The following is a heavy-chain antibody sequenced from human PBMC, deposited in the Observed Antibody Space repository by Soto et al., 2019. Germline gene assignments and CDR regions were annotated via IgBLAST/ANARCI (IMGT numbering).Heavy chain of an antibody. J-gene: IGHJ4*02. CDR1: GYTFTSYG. CDR3: AREAVSGRTGFDY. D-gene: IGHD6-19*01. CDR2: VNAYKGNT. Sequence: QVQLVQSGAEVKKPGASVKVSCKASGYTFTSYGISWVRQAPGQGLEWMGWVNAYKGNTNYAQKFQGRATMTTDTSTSTAYMELRSLRSDATAVYYCAREAVSGRTGFDYWGQGTLVTVSS. V-gene: IGHV1-18*01.